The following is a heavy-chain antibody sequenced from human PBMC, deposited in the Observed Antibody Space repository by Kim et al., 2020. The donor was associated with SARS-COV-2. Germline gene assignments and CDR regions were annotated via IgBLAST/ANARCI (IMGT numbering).Heavy chain of an antibody. V-gene: IGHV3-33*01. CDR1: GFTFSSYG. CDR3: ARDGVYDYSNYYYYYMDV. J-gene: IGHJ6*03. D-gene: IGHD4-4*01. Sequence: GGSLRLSCAASGFTFSSYGMHWVRQAPGKGLEWVAVIWYDGSNKYYADSVKGRFTISRDNSKNTLYLQMNSLRAEDTAVYYCARDGVYDYSNYYYYYMDVWGKGTTVTVSS. CDR2: IWYDGSNK.